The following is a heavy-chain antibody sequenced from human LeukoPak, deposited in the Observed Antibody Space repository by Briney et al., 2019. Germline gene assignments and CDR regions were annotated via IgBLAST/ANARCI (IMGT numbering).Heavy chain of an antibody. V-gene: IGHV3-33*06. CDR3: AKDRAYRYSSGWYDY. J-gene: IGHJ4*02. CDR1: GFTFSSYG. Sequence: PGGSLRLSCAASGFTFSSYGMRWVRQAPGKGLEWGAVIWYDGSNKYYAYSVKGRFTIFRDNSKTTLYLQMNSLRAEDTAVYYCAKDRAYRYSSGWYDYWGQGTLVTVSS. CDR2: IWYDGSNK. D-gene: IGHD6-19*01.